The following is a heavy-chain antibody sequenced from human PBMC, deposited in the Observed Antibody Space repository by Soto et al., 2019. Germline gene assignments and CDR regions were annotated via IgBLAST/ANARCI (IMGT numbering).Heavy chain of an antibody. CDR3: ARRRDYDSSGYWDLDI. D-gene: IGHD3-22*01. V-gene: IGHV1-69*01. J-gene: IGHJ3*02. CDR1: GGTFSSYA. Sequence: QVQLVQSGAEVKKPGSSVKVSCKASGGTFSSYAISWVRQAPGQGLEWMGGIIPIFGTANYAQKFQGRVTITADEATCTAYMELSSLRSEDTAVYYCARRRDYDSSGYWDLDIWGQGTMVTVSS. CDR2: IIPIFGTA.